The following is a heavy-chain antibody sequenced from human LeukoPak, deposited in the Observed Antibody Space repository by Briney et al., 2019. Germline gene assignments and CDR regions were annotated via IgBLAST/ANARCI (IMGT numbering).Heavy chain of an antibody. CDR3: ARGFRRRLQSTPFDY. J-gene: IGHJ4*02. Sequence: SETLSLTCTVSGDSISSGDYYWSWIRQPPGKGLEWIGEINHSGSTNYNPSLKSRVTISVDTSKNQFSLKLSSVTAADTAVYYCARGFRRRLQSTPFDYWGQGTLVTVSS. CDR1: GDSISSGDYY. D-gene: IGHD5-24*01. V-gene: IGHV4-39*07. CDR2: INHSGST.